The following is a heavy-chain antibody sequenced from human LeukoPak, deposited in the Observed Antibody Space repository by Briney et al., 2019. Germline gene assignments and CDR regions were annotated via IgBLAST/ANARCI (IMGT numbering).Heavy chain of an antibody. CDR1: GYTFTSYY. D-gene: IGHD6-19*01. CDR2: INPSGGST. Sequence: SVKVSCKASGYTFTSYYMHWVRQAPGQGLEWMGIINPSGGSTSYAQKFQGRVTMTRDTSTSTVYMELSSLRSEDTAVYYCARDFGLVNPVSPRYWFDPWGQGTLVTVSS. V-gene: IGHV1-46*01. J-gene: IGHJ5*02. CDR3: ARDFGLVNPVSPRYWFDP.